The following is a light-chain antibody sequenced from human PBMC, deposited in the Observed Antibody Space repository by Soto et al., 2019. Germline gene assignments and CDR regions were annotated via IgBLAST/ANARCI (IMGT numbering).Light chain of an antibody. CDR3: QQYNSWPWT. J-gene: IGKJ1*01. Sequence: ERVMTQSPATLSVSPGERATLSCRASQSVSSHLAWYQQKPGQAPSLVIHGAFTRAMAVPARSRRSGSGTEFTLTISSLQSKDFAIYFCQQYNSWPWTFGQGTKVEIK. CDR1: QSVSSH. V-gene: IGKV3-15*01. CDR2: GAF.